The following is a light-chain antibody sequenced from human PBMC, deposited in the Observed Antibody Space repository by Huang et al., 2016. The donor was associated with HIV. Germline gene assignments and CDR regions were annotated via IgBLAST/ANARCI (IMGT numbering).Light chain of an antibody. V-gene: IGKV3-11*01. CDR3: QERYNWPLT. CDR1: QTISTF. Sequence: EIVLTQSPATLSLSPGDRATLSCRANQTISTFLSWYQQKPGQTPRLLICDASSRAAGLPVRFSGSWSGTDFTLTISSLEPEDCAVYYCQERYNWPLTFGPGTKVDVK. J-gene: IGKJ3*01. CDR2: DAS.